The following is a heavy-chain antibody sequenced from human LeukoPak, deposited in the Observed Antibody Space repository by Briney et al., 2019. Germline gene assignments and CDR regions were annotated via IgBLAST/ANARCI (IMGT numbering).Heavy chain of an antibody. D-gene: IGHD2-21*01. CDR2: ISGSGDRT. V-gene: IGHV3-23*01. Sequence: GGSLRLSCAASGFTFSDYAMSWVRQAPGKGPEWISVISGSGDRTYYADSVKGRFTISRDISKNTLYLQMSSLRAEGTAVYYCASGYSVQHYFDYWGQGTLVTVSS. CDR1: GFTFSDYA. CDR3: ASGYSVQHYFDY. J-gene: IGHJ4*02.